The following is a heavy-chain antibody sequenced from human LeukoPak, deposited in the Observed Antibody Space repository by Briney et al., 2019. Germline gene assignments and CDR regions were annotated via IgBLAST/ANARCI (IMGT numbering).Heavy chain of an antibody. V-gene: IGHV3-21*01. Sequence: GGSLRLSCAASGFTFSSYEMNWVRQAPGKGLEWVSSISSSSSYIYYADSVKGRFTISRDNAKNSLYLQMNSLRAEDTAVYYCARVGLRGFYDAFDIWGQGTMVTVSS. D-gene: IGHD2/OR15-2a*01. CDR2: ISSSSSYI. CDR1: GFTFSSYE. J-gene: IGHJ3*02. CDR3: ARVGLRGFYDAFDI.